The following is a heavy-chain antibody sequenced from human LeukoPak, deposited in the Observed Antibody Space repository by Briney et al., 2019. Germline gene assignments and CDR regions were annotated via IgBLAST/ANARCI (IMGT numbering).Heavy chain of an antibody. Sequence: ASVKVSCKASGYTFISYGINWVRQAPGQGLEWMGWISPYTTKTNYAQSLQGRVTMTTDTSTSTAYMELRSLRSDDTAVYYCAREGGVGPTAPPDYYSYQMDVWGKGTTVTVSS. CDR2: ISPYTTKT. D-gene: IGHD1-26*01. CDR1: GYTFISYG. J-gene: IGHJ6*03. CDR3: AREGGVGPTAPPDYYSYQMDV. V-gene: IGHV1-18*01.